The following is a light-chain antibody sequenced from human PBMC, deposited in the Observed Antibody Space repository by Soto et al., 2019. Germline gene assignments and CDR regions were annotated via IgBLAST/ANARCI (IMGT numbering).Light chain of an antibody. CDR1: RDDIGAYDY. J-gene: IGLJ1*01. CDR2: EVT. Sequence: SELTQPASVSGSPGQSITISCDGTRDDIGAYDYVSWYQQHPVNAPKLLVYEVTNRPSGVSDRFSGSKSGNTASLTISGLQAEDEADYYCNSYTNSSAVVFGGGTKDTV. V-gene: IGLV2-14*01. CDR3: NSYTNSSAVV.